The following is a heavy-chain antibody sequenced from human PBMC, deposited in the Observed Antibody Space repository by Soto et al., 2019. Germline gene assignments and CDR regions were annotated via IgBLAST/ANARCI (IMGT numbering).Heavy chain of an antibody. J-gene: IGHJ4*02. Sequence: ASVKVSCKASGYTFTSYGISWVRQAPGQGLEWMGWISVYNGNTNYAQKLQGRVTMTTDTSTSTAYMELRSLRSDDTAVYYCARVYDFWSGYSNPFDYWGQETLVTVSS. V-gene: IGHV1-18*01. D-gene: IGHD3-3*01. CDR3: ARVYDFWSGYSNPFDY. CDR1: GYTFTSYG. CDR2: ISVYNGNT.